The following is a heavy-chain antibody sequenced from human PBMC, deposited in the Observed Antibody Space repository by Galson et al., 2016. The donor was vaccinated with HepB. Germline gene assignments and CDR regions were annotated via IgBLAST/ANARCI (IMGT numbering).Heavy chain of an antibody. Sequence: SETLSLTCTVSGYSISSGYYWGWIRQPPGKGLEWIGSIYHSGSTYYNPSLKSRVTISVDTSKNQFSLKLSSVTAADTAVYYCARDERGYCTSTSCYGIDYWGQGTLVTVSS. J-gene: IGHJ4*02. CDR1: GYSISSGYY. D-gene: IGHD2-2*01. CDR2: IYHSGST. CDR3: ARDERGYCTSTSCYGIDY. V-gene: IGHV4-38-2*02.